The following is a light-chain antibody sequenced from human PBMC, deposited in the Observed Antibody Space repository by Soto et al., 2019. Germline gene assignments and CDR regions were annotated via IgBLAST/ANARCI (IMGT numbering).Light chain of an antibody. CDR1: SSDVGGYNY. V-gene: IGLV2-11*01. Sequence: QLVLTQPRSVSGSPGQSVTISCTGTSSDVGGYNYVSWYQQLPGKAPKLMIYDVSKRPSGVPDRFSGSKSGNTASLTISGLQAEDEAEYYCCSYAGSYTHVFGTGTKLTVL. J-gene: IGLJ1*01. CDR3: CSYAGSYTHV. CDR2: DVS.